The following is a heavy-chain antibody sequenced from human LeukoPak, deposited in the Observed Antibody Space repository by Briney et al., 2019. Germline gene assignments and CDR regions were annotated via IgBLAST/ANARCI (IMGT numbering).Heavy chain of an antibody. Sequence: ASVKVSCKVSGYTLTELSMHWVRQAPGKGLEWMGGFDPEDGETIYAQKFQGRVTMTRNTSISTAYMELSSLRSEDTAVYYCARIYDSSGYYEDYWGQGTLVTVSS. D-gene: IGHD3-22*01. CDR2: FDPEDGET. CDR3: ARIYDSSGYYEDY. CDR1: GYTLTELS. V-gene: IGHV1-24*01. J-gene: IGHJ4*02.